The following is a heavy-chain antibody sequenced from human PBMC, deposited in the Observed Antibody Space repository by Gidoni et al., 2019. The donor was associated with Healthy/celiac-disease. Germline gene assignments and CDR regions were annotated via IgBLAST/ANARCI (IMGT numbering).Heavy chain of an antibody. D-gene: IGHD3-22*01. V-gene: IGHV4-30-2*01. CDR2: IYHSGST. CDR1: GGSISSGGSS. Sequence: QLQLPASGSGLVKPSQTLSLTCAVSGGSISSGGSSWSWIRQPPGKGLEWIGYIYHSGSTYYNPSLKSRVTISVDRSKNQFSLKLSSVTAADTAVYYCASSDYYDSSQFDYWGQGTLVTVSS. J-gene: IGHJ4*02. CDR3: ASSDYYDSSQFDY.